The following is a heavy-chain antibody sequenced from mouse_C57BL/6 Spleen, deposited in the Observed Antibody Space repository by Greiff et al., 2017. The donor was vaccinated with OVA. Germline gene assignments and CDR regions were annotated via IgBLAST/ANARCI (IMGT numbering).Heavy chain of an antibody. CDR1: GYTFTDHT. D-gene: IGHD2-4*01. Sequence: VKLQESDAELVKPGASVKISCKVSGYTFTDHTIHWMKQRPEQGLEWIGYIYPRDGSTKYNEKFKGKATLTADKSSSTAYMQLNSLTSEDSAVYFCAREDDYVYYAMDYWGQGTSVTVSS. V-gene: IGHV1-78*01. CDR2: IYPRDGST. CDR3: AREDDYVYYAMDY. J-gene: IGHJ4*01.